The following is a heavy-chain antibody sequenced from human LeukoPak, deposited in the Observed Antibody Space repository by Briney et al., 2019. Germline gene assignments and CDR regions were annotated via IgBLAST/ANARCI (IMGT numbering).Heavy chain of an antibody. J-gene: IGHJ4*02. CDR1: GFPFSSYW. V-gene: IGHV3-7*01. D-gene: IGHD1-1*01. CDR3: ARLTGTTGFDY. Sequence: GGSLRLSCAASGFPFSSYWMGWVRQAPGKGLEWVANIKQNGSDKYYVDSVKGRFSISRDNAKNSLYLQLNSLRADDTAVYYCARLTGTTGFDYWGQGTLVTVTS. CDR2: IKQNGSDK.